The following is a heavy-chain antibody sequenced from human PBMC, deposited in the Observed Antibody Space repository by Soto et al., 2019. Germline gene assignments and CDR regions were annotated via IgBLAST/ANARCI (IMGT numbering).Heavy chain of an antibody. D-gene: IGHD3-10*01. Sequence: QVQLQQSGPGLVKASQTLSLTCSVSDDSITGGGYYWSWIRQHPAKGLEWIGSIYYRGSTYYNPSLRSRWTISLYPSQARLSWRLTSLTAADTATYYCARGGSGTYHVWGQGTLVTVSS. CDR1: DDSITGGGYY. CDR3: ARGGSGTYHV. V-gene: IGHV4-31*02. CDR2: IYYRGST. J-gene: IGHJ4*02.